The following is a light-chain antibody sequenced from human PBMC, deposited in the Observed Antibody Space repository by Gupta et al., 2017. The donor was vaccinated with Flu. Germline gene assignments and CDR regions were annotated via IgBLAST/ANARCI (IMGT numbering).Light chain of an antibody. Sequence: DIQMTQSPASLSASVGDTVTITCRASQGISDYLGWYQQKPGRAPKLLISATYNLQSGVPSRFSGSAAGTEFTLTISSLQAEDFANYYCRQQASYPWTFGQGTKVDIK. CDR1: QGISDY. V-gene: IGKV1-17*01. CDR2: ATY. CDR3: RQQASYPWT. J-gene: IGKJ1*01.